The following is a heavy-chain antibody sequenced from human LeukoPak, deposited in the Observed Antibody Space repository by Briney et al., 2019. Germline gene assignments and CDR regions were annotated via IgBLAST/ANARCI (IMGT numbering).Heavy chain of an antibody. D-gene: IGHD3-16*01. V-gene: IGHV3-21*06. J-gene: IGHJ4*02. CDR1: GFTFSSYK. Sequence: PGGSLRLSCEASGFTFSSYKMTWVRQAPGKGLEWVASISPSSSYIYYGDSVKGRVTVSRDNAKSSLFLQMSSLRADGTAVYYCARDLTGGEYFDSWGQGALVSVSS. CDR3: ARDLTGGEYFDS. CDR2: ISPSSSYI.